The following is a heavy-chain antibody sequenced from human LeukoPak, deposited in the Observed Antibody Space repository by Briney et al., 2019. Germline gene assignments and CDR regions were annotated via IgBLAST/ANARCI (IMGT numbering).Heavy chain of an antibody. D-gene: IGHD3-10*01. CDR3: ATYLRGYFDY. V-gene: IGHV4-38-2*02. CDR1: GYSISSGYY. Sequence: PSETLSLTCTVSGYSISSGYYWGWIRQPPGKGLEWIGSIYHSGSTYYNPSLKSRVTISVDKSKNQFSLDLSSVTAADTAVYYCATYLRGYFDYWGQGTLVTVSS. J-gene: IGHJ4*02. CDR2: IYHSGST.